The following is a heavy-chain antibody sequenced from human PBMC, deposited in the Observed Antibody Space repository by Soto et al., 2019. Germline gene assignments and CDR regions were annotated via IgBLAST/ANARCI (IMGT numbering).Heavy chain of an antibody. D-gene: IGHD1-1*01. J-gene: IGHJ4*02. CDR3: ARDPNPHHDGLDY. CDR1: GFTFSSYA. V-gene: IGHV3-30-3*01. Sequence: GGSLRLSCAASGFTFSSYAMHWVRQAPGKGLEWVAVISYDGSNKYYADSVKGRFTISRDNSKNTLYLQMNSLRAEDTAVYYCARDPNPHHDGLDYWGQGTLVTVSS. CDR2: ISYDGSNK.